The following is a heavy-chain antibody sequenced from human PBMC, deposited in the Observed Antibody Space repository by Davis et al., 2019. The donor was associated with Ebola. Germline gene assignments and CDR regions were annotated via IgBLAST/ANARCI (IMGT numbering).Heavy chain of an antibody. D-gene: IGHD6-13*01. V-gene: IGHV3-9*01. CDR3: AKDIGALPYSSPFDY. CDR1: GFTFDNYA. Sequence: SLKISCAASGFTFDNYAMHWVRQAPGKGLEWVSGISWNSGSKGYADSVKGRFTISRDNAKNSLYLQMNSLRAEDTALYYCAKDIGALPYSSPFDYWGQGTLVTVSS. J-gene: IGHJ4*02. CDR2: ISWNSGSK.